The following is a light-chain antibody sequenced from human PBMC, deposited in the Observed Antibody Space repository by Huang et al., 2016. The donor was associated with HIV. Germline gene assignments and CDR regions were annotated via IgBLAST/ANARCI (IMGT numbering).Light chain of an antibody. CDR3: QRYS. V-gene: IGKV3-11*01. CDR2: DAS. Sequence: EIVLTQSPATLSLSPGERATLSCRASQTISSRLAWSQQKPGQAPRLLIYDASRRVTGIPAGFSGSGSGTDFTLTISSLEPEDFAVYYCQRYSFGQGTKLEIK. J-gene: IGKJ2*01. CDR1: QTISSR.